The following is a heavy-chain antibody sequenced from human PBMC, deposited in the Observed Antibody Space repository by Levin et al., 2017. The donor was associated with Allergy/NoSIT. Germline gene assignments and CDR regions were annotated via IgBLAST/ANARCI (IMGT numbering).Heavy chain of an antibody. CDR3: ARFVVTPVSYFYMDV. Sequence: ASVKVSCKASGYTFKNDGISWGRQAPGQGLEWRGGISTHNGNTNYAQSFQGRVTMTTDTSTSTADMELRSLISDDTAVYYCARFVVTPVSYFYMDVWGKGTTVTVSS. D-gene: IGHD2-2*01. CDR2: ISTHNGNT. CDR1: GYTFKNDG. V-gene: IGHV1-18*01. J-gene: IGHJ6*03.